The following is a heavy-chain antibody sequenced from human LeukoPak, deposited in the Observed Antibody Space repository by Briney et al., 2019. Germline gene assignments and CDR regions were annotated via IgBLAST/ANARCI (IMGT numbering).Heavy chain of an antibody. J-gene: IGHJ6*02. D-gene: IGHD3-10*01. V-gene: IGHV4-59*01. CDR3: ARAVAMVRGEGYGMDV. CDR2: VSYSGST. Sequence: SETLSLTCTVSGGSISNYYWNWIQQPPGKGLEWLGYVSYSGSTNYNPSLKSRVTISLYTSKNQFSLKLSSVTAADTAVYYCARAVAMVRGEGYGMDVWGQGTTVTVSS. CDR1: GGSISNYY.